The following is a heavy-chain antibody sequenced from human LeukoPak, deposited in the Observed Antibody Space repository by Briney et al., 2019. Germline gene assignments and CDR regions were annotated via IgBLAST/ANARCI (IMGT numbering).Heavy chain of an antibody. D-gene: IGHD3-22*01. J-gene: IGHJ5*02. Sequence: PGGSLRLSCAASGFTVSSNYMSWVRQAPGKGLEWGSVIYNVGNTHYADSVKGRFTISRDISKNTVYLQMNSLRAEDTAMYFCARSSRYYYDSSGYYPGPPDHWGQGTLVTVSS. V-gene: IGHV3-53*01. CDR3: ARSSRYYYDSSGYYPGPPDH. CDR2: IYNVGNT. CDR1: GFTVSSNY.